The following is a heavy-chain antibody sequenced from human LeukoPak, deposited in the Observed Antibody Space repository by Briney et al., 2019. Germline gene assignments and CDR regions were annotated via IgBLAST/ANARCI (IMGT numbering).Heavy chain of an antibody. V-gene: IGHV4-59*01. CDR2: IYYTGSI. CDR1: GGSISSYY. CDR3: ARGGRTIFGVVYLDY. J-gene: IGHJ4*02. Sequence: PSETLSLTCTVSGGSISSYYWSWIRPPPGKGLEWIGYIYYTGSINYNPFLKSRVTISVDTSKNQFSLKLSFVTAADTAVYYCARGGRTIFGVVYLDYWGQGILVTVSS. D-gene: IGHD3-3*01.